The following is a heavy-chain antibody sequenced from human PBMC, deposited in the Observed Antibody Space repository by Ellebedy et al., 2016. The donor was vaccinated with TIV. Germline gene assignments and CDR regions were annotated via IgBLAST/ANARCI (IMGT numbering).Heavy chain of an antibody. CDR1: GLTFDDYA. J-gene: IGHJ4*02. V-gene: IGHV3-9*01. CDR3: AKGLRRETVRGYYGAFDF. Sequence: PGGSLRLSCSASGLTFDDYAMHWVRQAPGKGLEWVSTISWNSGSIAYADSVKGRFTISRDNAKNSLYLQMNSLRAEDTAFYYCAKGLRRETVRGYYGAFDFWGPGTLVTVSS. CDR2: ISWNSGSI. D-gene: IGHD3-22*01.